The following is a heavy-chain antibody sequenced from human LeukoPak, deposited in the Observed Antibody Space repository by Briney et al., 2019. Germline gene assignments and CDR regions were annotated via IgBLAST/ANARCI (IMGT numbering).Heavy chain of an antibody. CDR1: GFTFSSYA. CDR2: ISSNGGST. D-gene: IGHD2-2*01. V-gene: IGHV3-64*01. CDR3: ARRSSTSLSHFDY. Sequence: PGGSLRLSCAASGFTFSSYAMHWVRQAPGKGLEYVSAISSNGGSTYYANSVKGRFTISRDNSENTLYLQMGSLRAEGMAVYYCARRSSTSLSHFDYWGQGTLVTVSS. J-gene: IGHJ4*02.